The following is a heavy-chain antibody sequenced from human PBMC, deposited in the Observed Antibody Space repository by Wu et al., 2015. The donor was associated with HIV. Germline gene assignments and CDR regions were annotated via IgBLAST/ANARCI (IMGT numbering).Heavy chain of an antibody. CDR2: IIPLFQII. Sequence: QVQLVQSGAEVKKPGSSVKVSCKTSGGTFNTFALNWVRQAPGQGLEWMGRIIPLFQIINYAQKFQGRVTITADTSTSTAYMELSSLRSEDTAFYYCARELEDPAIMVRAGFDPWGQGTLVTISS. CDR3: ARELEDPAIMVRAGFDP. D-gene: IGHD3-10*01. CDR1: GGTFNTFA. V-gene: IGHV1-69*04. J-gene: IGHJ5*02.